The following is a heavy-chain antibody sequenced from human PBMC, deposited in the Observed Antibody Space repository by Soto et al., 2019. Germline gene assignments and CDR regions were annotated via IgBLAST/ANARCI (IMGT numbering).Heavy chain of an antibody. Sequence: KGLEWVAVISYDGSNKYYADSVKGRFTISRDNSKNTLYLQMNSLRAEDTAVYYFFFFQAEDGIRDTVPVSAFLLNRSSDL. CDR2: ISYDGSNK. J-gene: IGHJ2*01. V-gene: IGHV3-30*03. D-gene: IGHD2-15*01. CDR3: FFFQAEDGIRDTVPVSAFLLNRSSDL.